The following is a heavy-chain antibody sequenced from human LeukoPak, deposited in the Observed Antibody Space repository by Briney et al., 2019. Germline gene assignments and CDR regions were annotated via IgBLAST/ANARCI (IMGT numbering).Heavy chain of an antibody. CDR2: IKPDSGDT. J-gene: IGHJ5*02. CDR1: GYTFSGYY. CDR3: VRDRPHNWFDP. V-gene: IGHV1-2*02. Sequence: WASVKVSCKASGYTFSGYYIHWVRQAPGQGLEWMGLIKPDSGDTNYAQNFRGRATMTRDTSITTAYMELNRLTSDDTAVYYCVRDRPHNWFDPWGQGTLVTVSS.